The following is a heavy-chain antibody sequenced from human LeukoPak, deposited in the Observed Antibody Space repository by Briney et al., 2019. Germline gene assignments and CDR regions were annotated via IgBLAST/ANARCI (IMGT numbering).Heavy chain of an antibody. V-gene: IGHV4-31*03. D-gene: IGHD2-15*01. CDR2: IYYSGST. Sequence: SETLSLTCTVSGGSVSSGGYYWSWIRQYPGKGLEWIGYIYYSGSTYYNPSLKSRVTISVDTSQNQFSLKLSSVTAADTAVYYCARVRMFYYYYGMDVWGQGTTVTVSS. CDR1: GGSVSSGGYY. J-gene: IGHJ6*02. CDR3: ARVRMFYYYYGMDV.